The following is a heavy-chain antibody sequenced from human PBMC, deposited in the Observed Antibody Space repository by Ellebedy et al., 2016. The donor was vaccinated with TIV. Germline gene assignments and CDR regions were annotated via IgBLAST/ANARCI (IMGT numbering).Heavy chain of an antibody. CDR3: ANGDSVPSDI. D-gene: IGHD4-17*01. V-gene: IGHV3-23*01. CDR2: ISGSGGST. CDR1: GFTFSSYA. Sequence: GGSLRLXXAASGFTFSSYAMSWVRQAPGKGLQWVSGISGSGGSTYYADSVKGRFTISRDNSKNTLYLQMNSLRAEDTAVYYCANGDSVPSDIWGQGTMVTVSS. J-gene: IGHJ3*02.